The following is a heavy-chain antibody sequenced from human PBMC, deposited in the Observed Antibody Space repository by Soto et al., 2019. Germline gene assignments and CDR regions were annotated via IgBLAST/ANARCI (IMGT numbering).Heavy chain of an antibody. D-gene: IGHD2-2*01. Sequence: GGSLRLSCAASGFTLSSYAMGWVRQAPGKGLEWVSLISGSGGNTYYADSVRGRFTVSRDNSKNTLSLQMNGLRAEDTAVYYCVKVPRYCSCSNCYAAYFQEWGQGTLVTVSS. CDR1: GFTLSSYA. CDR2: ISGSGGNT. CDR3: VKVPRYCSCSNCYAAYFQE. J-gene: IGHJ1*01. V-gene: IGHV3-23*01.